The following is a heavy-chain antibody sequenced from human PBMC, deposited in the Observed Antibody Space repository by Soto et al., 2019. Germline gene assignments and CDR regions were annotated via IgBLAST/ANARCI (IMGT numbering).Heavy chain of an antibody. Sequence: QLQLQESGSGLVKPSQTLSLTCAVSGGSISSGGYSWSWIRQPPGKGLEWIGYIYHSGSTYYNPSLKSRVPISVDRSKNQFSLKLSSVTAADTAVYYCARGPKGSSGGKAFDIWGQGTMVTVSS. CDR2: IYHSGST. V-gene: IGHV4-30-2*01. J-gene: IGHJ3*02. CDR1: GGSISSGGYS. D-gene: IGHD2-15*01. CDR3: ARGPKGSSGGKAFDI.